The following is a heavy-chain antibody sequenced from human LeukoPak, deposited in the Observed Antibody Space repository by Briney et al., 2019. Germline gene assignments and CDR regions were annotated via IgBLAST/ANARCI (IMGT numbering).Heavy chain of an antibody. J-gene: IGHJ3*02. CDR1: GYTFINYG. CDR2: INPNSGGT. CDR3: ARDEEGAFDI. V-gene: IGHV1-2*06. Sequence: ASVKVSCKASGYTFINYGVTWVRQAPGQGLEWMGRINPNSGGTNYAQKFQGRVTMTRDTSISTAYMELSRLRSDGTAVYYCARDEEGAFDIWGQGTMVTVSS.